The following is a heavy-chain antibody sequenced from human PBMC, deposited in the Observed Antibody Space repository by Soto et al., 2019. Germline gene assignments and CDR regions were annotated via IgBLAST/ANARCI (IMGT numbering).Heavy chain of an antibody. D-gene: IGHD6-19*01. CDR1: GFTFSSYA. CDR3: ARSTHKGIAVAYGMDV. V-gene: IGHV3-23*01. J-gene: IGHJ6*02. Sequence: EVQLLESGGGLVQPGGSLRLSCAASGFTFSSYAMSWVRQAPGKGLEWVSAISGSGGSTYYADSVKGRFTISRANSKNTLYLQMNSLSAEDTAVYYCARSTHKGIAVAYGMDVWGQGTTVTVSS. CDR2: ISGSGGST.